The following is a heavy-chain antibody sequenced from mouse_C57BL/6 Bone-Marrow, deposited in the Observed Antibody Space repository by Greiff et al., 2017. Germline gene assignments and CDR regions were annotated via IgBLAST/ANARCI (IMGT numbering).Heavy chain of an antibody. V-gene: IGHV1-81*01. CDR1: GYTFTSYG. Sequence: QVHVKQSGAELARPGASVKLSCKASGYTFTSYGISWVKQRTGQGLEWIGEIYPRSGNTYYNEKFKGKATLTADKSSSTAYMELRSLTSEDSAVYFCARPWEGLDYWGQGTTLTVSS. CDR2: IYPRSGNT. CDR3: ARPWEGLDY. D-gene: IGHD4-1*01. J-gene: IGHJ2*01.